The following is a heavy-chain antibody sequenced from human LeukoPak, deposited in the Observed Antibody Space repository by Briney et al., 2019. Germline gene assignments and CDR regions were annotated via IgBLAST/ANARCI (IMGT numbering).Heavy chain of an antibody. D-gene: IGHD2-2*01. CDR3: ARESPSCSRCFQH. J-gene: IGHJ1*01. Sequence: QAGGSLRLSCAASGFTFSSYWMHWVRQTPGKGLVWLSRINSYGSSTNSAVSVKGRFTISRDKPHSTLFLQMTSLTADDTAVYYCARESPSCSRCFQHWGQGALVSVSS. CDR1: GFTFSSYW. V-gene: IGHV3-74*01. CDR2: INSYGSST.